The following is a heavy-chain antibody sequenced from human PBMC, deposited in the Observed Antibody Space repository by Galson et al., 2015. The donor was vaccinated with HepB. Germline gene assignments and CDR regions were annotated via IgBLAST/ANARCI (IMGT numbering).Heavy chain of an antibody. CDR3: ARVGVAVAIFFRCMDV. J-gene: IGHJ6*02. CDR2: INPNSGGT. CDR1: GYTFTDYY. D-gene: IGHD2-2*01. Sequence: SVKLSCEASGYTFTDYYMYWVRQAPGQGLEWMGRINPNSGGTNYAQKFQGRVTMTRDTSISTVYMELSRLRSDDTAVYYCARVGVAVAIFFRCMDVWGQGTTVTVSS. V-gene: IGHV1-2*06.